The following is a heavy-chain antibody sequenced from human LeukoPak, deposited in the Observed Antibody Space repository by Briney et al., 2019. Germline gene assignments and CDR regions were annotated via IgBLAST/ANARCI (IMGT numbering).Heavy chain of an antibody. CDR1: GGSFSGYY. D-gene: IGHD2-15*01. V-gene: IGHV4-34*01. J-gene: IGHJ5*02. CDR2: INHSGST. Sequence: PSETLSLTCAVYGGSFSGYYWSWIRQPPGKGLEWIGEINHSGSTNYNPSLKSRVTISVDTSKNQFSLKLSSVTAADTAVYYCARERVVVVVAATKALNWFDPWGQGTLVTVSS. CDR3: ARERVVVVVAATKALNWFDP.